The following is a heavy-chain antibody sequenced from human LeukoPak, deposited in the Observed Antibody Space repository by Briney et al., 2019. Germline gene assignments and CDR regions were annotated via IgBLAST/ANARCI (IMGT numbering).Heavy chain of an antibody. J-gene: IGHJ6*02. V-gene: IGHV3-30*02. CDR1: GFAFSSYG. D-gene: IGHD4-17*01. CDR2: IRYDGSNK. Sequence: GGSLRLSCAASGFAFSSYGMHWVRQAPGKGLEWVAFIRYDGSNKYYADSVKGRFTISRDNSKNTLYLQMNSLRAEDMAVYYCARVNTVTTSYYYYGMDVWGQGTTVTVSS. CDR3: ARVNTVTTSYYYYGMDV.